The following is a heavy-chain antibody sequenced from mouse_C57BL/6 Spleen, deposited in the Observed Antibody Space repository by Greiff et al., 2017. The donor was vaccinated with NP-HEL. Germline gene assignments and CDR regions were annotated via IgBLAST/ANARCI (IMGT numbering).Heavy chain of an antibody. Sequence: VQLKQSGAELVRPGASVKLSCTASGFNIKDDYMHWVKQRPEQGLEWIGWIDPENGDTEYASKFQGKATITADTSSNTAYLQLSSLTSEDTAVYYCTTCYDGYYRIAYWGQGTLVTVSA. D-gene: IGHD2-3*01. V-gene: IGHV14-4*01. CDR2: IDPENGDT. CDR1: GFNIKDDY. J-gene: IGHJ3*01. CDR3: TTCYDGYYRIAY.